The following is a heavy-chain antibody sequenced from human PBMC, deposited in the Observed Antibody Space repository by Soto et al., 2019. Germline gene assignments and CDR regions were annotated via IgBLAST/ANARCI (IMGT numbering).Heavy chain of an antibody. CDR2: IIPVFGTT. J-gene: IGHJ4*02. CDR1: GDTFSGYP. V-gene: IGHV1-69*18. D-gene: IGHD3-10*01. Sequence: QVQLVQAGAELKKPGSSVKVSCKASGDTFSGYPFNWVRQAPGEGLEWMGRIIPVFGTTNDTQGFEGRVTFTADESTNPHYMELRGQLSEDTAAYYCARDGEVGEHKYWEPGTLVNVSS. CDR3: ARDGEVGEHKY.